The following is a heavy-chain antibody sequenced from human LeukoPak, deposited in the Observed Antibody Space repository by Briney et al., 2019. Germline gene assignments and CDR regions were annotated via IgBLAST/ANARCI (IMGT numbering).Heavy chain of an antibody. CDR3: AKGLYDYALDV. V-gene: IGHV3-23*01. CDR1: GLPFTTYA. Sequence: GGPLRFSGAPSGLPFTTYAMSWAPKAPGKGWKWVSDISASGCRTYDADSVKGRFTISRDNSKNTLFLQMNSLRAGDTAIYYCAKGLYDYALDVWGQGTAVTVSS. J-gene: IGHJ6*02. CDR2: ISASGCRT.